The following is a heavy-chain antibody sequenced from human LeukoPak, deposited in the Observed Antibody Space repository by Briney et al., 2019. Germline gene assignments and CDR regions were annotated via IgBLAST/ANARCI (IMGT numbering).Heavy chain of an antibody. CDR2: IKQDESEK. V-gene: IGHV3-7*01. CDR1: GFNFSSYW. D-gene: IGHD5-18*01. Sequence: GGSLRLSCAASGFNFSSYWMTWVRQAPGKGLEWVANIKQDESEKYYVDSVKGRFTISRDNAKSSLYLQMNSLRTEDTAVYYCARVLVYSYGSGYNMDVWGKGTTVTVSS. CDR3: ARVLVYSYGSGYNMDV. J-gene: IGHJ6*03.